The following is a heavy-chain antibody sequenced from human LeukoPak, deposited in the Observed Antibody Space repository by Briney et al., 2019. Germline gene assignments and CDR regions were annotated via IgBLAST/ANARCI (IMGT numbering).Heavy chain of an antibody. CDR3: SSPRVVRGIIPMDV. CDR2: ISSSGTTI. V-gene: IGHV3-48*04. CDR1: GFTFRSYS. D-gene: IGHD3-10*01. J-gene: IGHJ6*03. Sequence: GGSLRLSCAASGFTFRSYSLNWVRKAPGKGLEWVSYISSSGTTIYYADSVKGRFTVSRDNAKNSLYLQINSLRAEDTAVYYCSSPRVVRGIIPMDVWGKGTTVTVSS.